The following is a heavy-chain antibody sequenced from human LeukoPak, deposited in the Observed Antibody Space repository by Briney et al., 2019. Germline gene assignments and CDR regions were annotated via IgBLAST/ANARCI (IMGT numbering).Heavy chain of an antibody. CDR2: INHSGST. V-gene: IGHV4-34*01. D-gene: IGHD2-15*01. CDR3: ARSIIVVVVAASAFDI. CDR1: GGSFSGYY. J-gene: IGHJ3*02. Sequence: SETLSLTCAVYGGSFSGYYWSWIRQPPGKGLEWIGEINHSGSTNYNPSLKSRVTISVDTSKDQFSLKLSSVTAADTAVYYCARSIIVVVVAASAFDIWGQGTMVTVSS.